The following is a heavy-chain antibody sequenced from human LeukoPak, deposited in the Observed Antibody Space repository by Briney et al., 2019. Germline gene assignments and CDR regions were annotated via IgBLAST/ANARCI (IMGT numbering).Heavy chain of an antibody. CDR2: IIPIYGTA. CDR1: GGTFSSYA. CDR3: ARAPPTRDFWSGSDNWFDP. Sequence: GASVKVSCKASGGTFSSYAISWVRQAPGQGLEWMGGIIPIYGTANYAQKFQGRVTITADKSTSTAYMELSSLRSEDTAVYYCARAPPTRDFWSGSDNWFDPWGQGTLVTVSS. D-gene: IGHD3-3*01. J-gene: IGHJ5*02. V-gene: IGHV1-69*06.